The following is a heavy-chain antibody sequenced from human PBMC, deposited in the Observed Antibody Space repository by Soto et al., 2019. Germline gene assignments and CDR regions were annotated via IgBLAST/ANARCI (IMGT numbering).Heavy chain of an antibody. Sequence: QLHLVQSGAVVKKPGASVTVSCSASGYPVTAYYMHWVRQAPGRGLEWMGGINPATGAAKYTQTFRGGVTTPRAPSTSMVFMEPTGLTSAATAVFFWARGGGVGVAGSAAFDMWGQGTLVTVSS. CDR3: ARGGGVGVAGSAAFDM. CDR1: GYPVTAYY. J-gene: IGHJ3*02. CDR2: INPATGAA. V-gene: IGHV1-2*01. D-gene: IGHD3-3*01.